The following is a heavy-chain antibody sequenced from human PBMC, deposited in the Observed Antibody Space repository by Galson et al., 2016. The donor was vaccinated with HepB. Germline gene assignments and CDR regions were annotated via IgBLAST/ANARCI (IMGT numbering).Heavy chain of an antibody. CDR2: ISGSGGST. CDR3: AKSPWYDSSGYYYFDY. D-gene: IGHD3-22*01. J-gene: IGHJ4*02. Sequence: SLRLSCAASGFTFSSHAMSWVRQAPGEGLEWISGISGSGGSTFYADSVKGRFTISRDKSKNTLYLQMNSLRAEDTAVYHCAKSPWYDSSGYYYFDYWGQGTLVTVSS. V-gene: IGHV3-23*01. CDR1: GFTFSSHA.